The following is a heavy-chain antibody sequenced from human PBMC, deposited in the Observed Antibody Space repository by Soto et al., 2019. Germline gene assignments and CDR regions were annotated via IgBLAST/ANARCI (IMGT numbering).Heavy chain of an antibody. J-gene: IGHJ4*02. CDR3: ARDLDYYGSGNYYNRIDY. CDR1: GGPFRDYA. V-gene: IGHV1-69*13. Sequence: SVKVSWKVSGGPFRDYAVSWVRQAPGQGLEWMGGIIPMFGTANYAQKFQGRVTITADESTTTAYMELSSLRSEDTAVYYCARDLDYYGSGNYYNRIDYWGQGTLVTVSS. D-gene: IGHD3-10*01. CDR2: IIPMFGTA.